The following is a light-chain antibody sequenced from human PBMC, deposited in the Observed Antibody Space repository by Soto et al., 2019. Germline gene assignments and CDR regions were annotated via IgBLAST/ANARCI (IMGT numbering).Light chain of an antibody. V-gene: IGLV6-57*01. Sequence: NFMLTQPHSVSESPGKTVTISCTRSSGSIASNFVQWYQQRPGSSPTTVIYEDGQRPSGVPDRFSGSIDTSSNSASLTISGLKTEDEADYYCLSYDSNYQGVFGGGTKLTVL. CDR3: LSYDSNYQGV. J-gene: IGLJ2*01. CDR1: SGSIASNF. CDR2: EDG.